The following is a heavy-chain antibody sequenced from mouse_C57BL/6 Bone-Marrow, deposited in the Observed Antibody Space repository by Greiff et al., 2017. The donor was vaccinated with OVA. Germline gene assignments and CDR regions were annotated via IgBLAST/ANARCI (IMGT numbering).Heavy chain of an antibody. CDR1: GFSFNTYA. V-gene: IGHV10-1*01. D-gene: IGHD1-1*01. Sequence: EVQLVESGGGLVQPKGSLKLSCAASGFSFNTYAMNWVRQAPGKGLEWVARIRSKSNNYATYYADSVKDRFTISRDDSESMLYLQMNNLKTEDTAMYYCVRLYYFYAMDYWGQGTSVTVSS. CDR3: VRLYYFYAMDY. J-gene: IGHJ4*01. CDR2: IRSKSNNYAT.